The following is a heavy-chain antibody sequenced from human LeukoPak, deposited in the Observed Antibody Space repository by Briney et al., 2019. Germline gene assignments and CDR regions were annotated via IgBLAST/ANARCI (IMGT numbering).Heavy chain of an antibody. CDR2: ISYSGSP. Sequence: SETLSLTCAVSGGSFSTSSYYWGWFRQPPGKGLEWIGSISYSGSPYYNPSLKSRVAVSLDTSKNEFSLKLTSVTAADTAVYYCARDQKAYDFWSGFPYWGQGTLVTVSS. CDR1: GGSFSTSSYY. CDR3: ARDQKAYDFWSGFPY. D-gene: IGHD3-3*01. J-gene: IGHJ4*02. V-gene: IGHV4-39*07.